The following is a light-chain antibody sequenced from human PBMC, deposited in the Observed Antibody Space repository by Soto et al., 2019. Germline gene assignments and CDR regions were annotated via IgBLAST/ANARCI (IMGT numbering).Light chain of an antibody. CDR2: QVT. Sequence: QSVLTQPASVSGSPGQSITISCTGTSSDVGGYYYVSWYQHHPGKAPKLIIYQVTNRPSGVSNRFSASKSGNTASLTISALQAEDEAHYYCCSYSSSSTFYVFGTGTKVTVL. CDR3: CSYSSSSTFYV. V-gene: IGLV2-14*01. J-gene: IGLJ1*01. CDR1: SSDVGGYYY.